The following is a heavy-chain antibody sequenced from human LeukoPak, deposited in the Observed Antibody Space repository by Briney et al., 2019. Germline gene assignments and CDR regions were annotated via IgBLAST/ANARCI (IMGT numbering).Heavy chain of an antibody. D-gene: IGHD1-26*01. CDR2: IYYSGST. J-gene: IGHJ4*02. V-gene: IGHV4-30-4*01. CDR3: ARNSESIVGALDY. CDR1: GGSISSGDYY. Sequence: PSETLSLTCSVSGGSISSGDYYWSWIRQPPGKGLEWIGYIYYSGSTYYNPSLKSRVTISEDTSKNQFSLKLSSVTAADTAVYYCARNSESIVGALDYWGQGTLVTVSS.